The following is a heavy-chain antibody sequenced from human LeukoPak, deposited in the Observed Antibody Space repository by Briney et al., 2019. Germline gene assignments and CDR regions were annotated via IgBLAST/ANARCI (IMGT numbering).Heavy chain of an antibody. CDR3: AVRFRGYSYGYDY. Sequence: GGSLRLSCAVSGFSVSNSGMSWVRQAPGKGLEWVSYITSSGTTIYYADSVKGRFTISRDNAKNSLYLQMNSLRAEDTAVYYCAVRFRGYSYGYDYWGQGTLVTVSS. CDR1: GFSVSNSG. D-gene: IGHD5-18*01. V-gene: IGHV3-48*03. J-gene: IGHJ4*02. CDR2: ITSSGTTI.